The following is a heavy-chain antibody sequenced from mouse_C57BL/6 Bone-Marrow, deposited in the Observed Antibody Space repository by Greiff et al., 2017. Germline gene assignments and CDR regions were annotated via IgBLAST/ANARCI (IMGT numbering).Heavy chain of an antibody. CDR3: ARQYYGSGTWFAY. D-gene: IGHD1-1*01. Sequence: EVKLVESGGDLVKPGGSLKLSCAASGFTFSSYGMSWVRQTPDKRLEWVATISSGGSYTYYPDSVKGRFTISRDNAKNTLYLQMSSLKSEDTAMYYCARQYYGSGTWFAYWGQVTLVTGSA. V-gene: IGHV5-6*01. J-gene: IGHJ3*01. CDR2: ISSGGSYT. CDR1: GFTFSSYG.